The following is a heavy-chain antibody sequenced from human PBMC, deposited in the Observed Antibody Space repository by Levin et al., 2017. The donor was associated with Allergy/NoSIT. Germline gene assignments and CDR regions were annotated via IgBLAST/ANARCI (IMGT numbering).Heavy chain of an antibody. CDR3: AKGSYCSAGTCYARLGN. D-gene: IGHD2-15*01. J-gene: IGHJ4*02. V-gene: IGHV3-23*01. CDR1: GFTFSSDV. CDR2: ISESGGTT. Sequence: RGESLKISCAASGFTFSSDVMSWVRQAPGKGLEWVSGISESGGTTYYADSVKGRFTISRDNSKNTLYLEMNSLRAEDTAVYYCAKGSYCSAGTCYARLGNWGQGTLVTVSS.